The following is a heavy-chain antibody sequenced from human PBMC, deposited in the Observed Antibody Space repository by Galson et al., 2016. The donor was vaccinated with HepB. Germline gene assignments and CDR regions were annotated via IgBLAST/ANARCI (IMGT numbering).Heavy chain of an antibody. J-gene: IGHJ5*02. CDR3: AHRPPGFGEFFNWFDP. V-gene: IGHV2-5*02. CDR2: IYWDDDK. D-gene: IGHD3-10*01. CDR1: GFSLATSGVG. Sequence: PALVKPTQTLTLTCTFSGFSLATSGVGVGWIRRPPGKALERLAVIYWDDDKRYSPSLKSRLTITKDTSKNQVVLTMTNMDPVDTATYFCAHRPPGFGEFFNWFDPWGQGTLVTVSS.